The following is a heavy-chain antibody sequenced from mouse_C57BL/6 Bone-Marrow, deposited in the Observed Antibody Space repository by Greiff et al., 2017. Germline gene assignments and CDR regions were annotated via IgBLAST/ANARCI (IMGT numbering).Heavy chain of an antibody. Sequence: EVQLQQSGPVLVKPGASVKMSCKASGYTFTDYYMNWVKQSHGKSLEWIGVINPYNGGTSYNQKFKGKATLTVDKSSSTAYMELNSLTSEDSAVYYCERWGTGTGVYFDYWGQGTTLTVSA. J-gene: IGHJ2*01. V-gene: IGHV1-19*01. CDR2: INPYNGGT. CDR3: ERWGTGTGVYFDY. CDR1: GYTFTDYY. D-gene: IGHD4-1*01.